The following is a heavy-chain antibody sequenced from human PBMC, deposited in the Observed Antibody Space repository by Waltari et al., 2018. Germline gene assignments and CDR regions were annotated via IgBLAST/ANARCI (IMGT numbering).Heavy chain of an antibody. J-gene: IGHJ6*03. Sequence: EVQLVESGGGLVQPGGSLRLSCAASGFTFSSYSMNWVRQASGKGMGWISYISTSSSPIYYADSVKGRFTISRDNAKNSLYLQMNSLRAEDTAVYYCARGRVNGYMDVWGKGTTVTVSS. D-gene: IGHD3-10*01. CDR2: ISTSSSPI. V-gene: IGHV3-48*04. CDR1: GFTFSSYS. CDR3: ARGRVNGYMDV.